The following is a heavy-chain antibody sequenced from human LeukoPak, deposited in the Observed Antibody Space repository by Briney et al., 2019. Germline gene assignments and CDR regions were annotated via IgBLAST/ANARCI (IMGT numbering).Heavy chain of an antibody. D-gene: IGHD3-3*01. CDR2: ISSSGSTI. V-gene: IGHV3-11*01. CDR1: GFTFSDYY. Sequence: GGSLRLSCAASGFTFSDYYMSWIRQAPGKGLEWVSYISSSGSTIYYADSVKGRFTISRDNAKNSLYLQMSSLRAEDTAVYYCARERGDDFWSGYYWAYGMDVWGQGTTVTVSS. CDR3: ARERGDDFWSGYYWAYGMDV. J-gene: IGHJ6*02.